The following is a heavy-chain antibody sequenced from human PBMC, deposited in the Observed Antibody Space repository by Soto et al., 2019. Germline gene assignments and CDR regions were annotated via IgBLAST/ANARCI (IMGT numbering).Heavy chain of an antibody. Sequence: EVQLVESGGGLVQPGGSLRLSCAASGFTFSGSSMHWVRQASGKGLEWVARSRSKANNYATTYAASVKGRITISRDESKNTTYLQMNSLKTEDTAIYYCASLIYDSSNFYDNDYWGQGTLVTVSS. CDR2: SRSKANNYAT. CDR3: ASLIYDSSNFYDNDY. J-gene: IGHJ4*02. V-gene: IGHV3-73*02. D-gene: IGHD3-22*01. CDR1: GFTFSGSS.